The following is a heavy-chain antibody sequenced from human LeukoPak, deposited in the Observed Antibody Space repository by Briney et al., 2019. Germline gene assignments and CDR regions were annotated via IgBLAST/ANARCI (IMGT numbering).Heavy chain of an antibody. CDR2: IYTSGST. V-gene: IGHV4-59*10. CDR3: ARLTIGIYYYSYMDV. D-gene: IGHD2-15*01. Sequence: SETLSLTCAVYGGSFSGYYWSWLRQPPGKGLEWIGRIYTSGSTNYNPSLKSRVTMSVDTSKNQFSLKLSSVPAADTAVYYCARLTIGIYYYSYMDVWGKGTTVTVSS. J-gene: IGHJ6*03. CDR1: GGSFSGYY.